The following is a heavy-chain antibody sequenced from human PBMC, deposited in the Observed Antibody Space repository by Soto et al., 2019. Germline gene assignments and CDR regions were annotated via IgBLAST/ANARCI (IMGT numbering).Heavy chain of an antibody. Sequence: PGGSLRLSCAASGFTFSSYGMSWVRQAPGKGLEWVSGISGTGGSTYYADSVKGRFTISRDNSKNTLFLQMDSLRAEDTAVYYCARKSDFSGGSCPYYFDYWGQGTLVTVSS. CDR1: GFTFSSYG. V-gene: IGHV3-23*01. J-gene: IGHJ4*02. CDR2: ISGTGGST. D-gene: IGHD2-15*01. CDR3: ARKSDFSGGSCPYYFDY.